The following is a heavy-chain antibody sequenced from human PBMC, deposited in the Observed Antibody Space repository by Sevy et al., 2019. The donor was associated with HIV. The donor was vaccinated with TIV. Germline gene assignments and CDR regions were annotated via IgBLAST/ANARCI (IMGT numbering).Heavy chain of an antibody. J-gene: IGHJ1*01. V-gene: IGHV3-30*02. CDR1: GFTFSSYG. D-gene: IGHD1-26*01. Sequence: GSLRLSCAASGFTFSSYGMHWVRQAPGKGLEWVAFIRYDGSNKYYADSVKGRFTISRDNSKNTLYLQMNSLRAEDTAVYYCAKDSGSYYDEYFQHWGQGTLVTVSS. CDR2: IRYDGSNK. CDR3: AKDSGSYYDEYFQH.